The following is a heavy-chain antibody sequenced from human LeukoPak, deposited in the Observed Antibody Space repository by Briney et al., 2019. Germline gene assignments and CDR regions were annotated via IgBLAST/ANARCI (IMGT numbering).Heavy chain of an antibody. V-gene: IGHV3-48*03. J-gene: IGHJ4*01. CDR3: ARESIAVAGAPFDY. Sequence: PGGSLGLFCAASGFNFSSYEMNWVRQAPGKGLEGVSYISSGSTIYDADSVKGGFTICIDNAKNSLYLQMNSLRAGDTAVYYCARESIAVAGAPFDYWAHGTLVTVSS. CDR2: ISSGSTI. CDR1: GFNFSSYE. D-gene: IGHD6-19*01.